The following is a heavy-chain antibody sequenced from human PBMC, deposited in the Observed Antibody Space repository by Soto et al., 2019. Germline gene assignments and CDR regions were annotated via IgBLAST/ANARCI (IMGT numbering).Heavy chain of an antibody. CDR1: GYTFTTYG. V-gene: IGHV1-18*01. CDR2: ISAYSGNT. CDR3: ARGRYGDY. J-gene: IGHJ4*02. D-gene: IGHD4-17*01. Sequence: QVQLVQSGAEVKKPGASVKVSCKASGYTFTTYGISWVRQAPGQGLEWVGWISAYSGNTKYAQRLQGRVTVTTDTSTSTAYMEVRSLRSDDTAGYYCARGRYGDYWGQGTLVTTSS.